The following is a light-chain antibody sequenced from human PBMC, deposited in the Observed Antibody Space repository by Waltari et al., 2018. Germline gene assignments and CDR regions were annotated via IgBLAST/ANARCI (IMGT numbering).Light chain of an antibody. CDR1: QTVSANY. Sequence: EIVMTQSPGTLSLSQGERATLSCWASQTVSANYLAWYQQKPGQTPRLLIYGASSRATGIPDRFSGSGSGTDFTLTISRVEPEDFAVYYCQQYVSSPLTFGGGTKVEIK. J-gene: IGKJ4*01. CDR3: QQYVSSPLT. CDR2: GAS. V-gene: IGKV3-20*01.